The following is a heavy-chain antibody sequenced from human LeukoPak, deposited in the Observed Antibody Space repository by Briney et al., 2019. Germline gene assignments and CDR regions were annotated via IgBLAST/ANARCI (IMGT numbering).Heavy chain of an antibody. Sequence: PGGSLRLSCAASGFTFNSYTMNWVRQAPGKGQEWVSYISSTSSYINYADSVKGRFTISRDNAKNSLYLQMNSLRAEDTAVYYCARTSSGWAPPQPAWYFDLWGRGTLVTVSS. CDR1: GFTFNSYT. V-gene: IGHV3-21*01. D-gene: IGHD6-19*01. J-gene: IGHJ2*01. CDR3: ARTSSGWAPPQPAWYFDL. CDR2: ISSTSSYI.